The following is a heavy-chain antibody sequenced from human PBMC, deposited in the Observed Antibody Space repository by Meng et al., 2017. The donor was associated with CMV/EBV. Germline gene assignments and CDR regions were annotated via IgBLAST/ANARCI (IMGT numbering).Heavy chain of an antibody. CDR3: ARVRYCDSSACYQWYDF. J-gene: IGHJ4*02. CDR2: IHHSGNT. D-gene: IGHD2-2*01. CDR1: GYSISSGYY. V-gene: IGHV4-38-2*02. Sequence: SETLSPTCTVSGYSISSGYYWGWIRQPPGKELEWIGSIHHSGNTYYNPSLKSRVTISTDTSKNQFSLKLSSVTAADTAVYYCARVRYCDSSACYQWYDFWGQGTLVTVSS.